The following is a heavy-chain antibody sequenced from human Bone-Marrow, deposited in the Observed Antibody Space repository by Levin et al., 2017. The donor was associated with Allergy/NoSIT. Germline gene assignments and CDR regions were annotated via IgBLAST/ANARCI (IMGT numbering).Heavy chain of an antibody. V-gene: IGHV3-72*01. CDR2: ITNKGRSYTA. Sequence: QTGGSLRLSCAGSGFTFSDHYIDWVRQAPGKGLEWVGRITNKGRSYTAEYAASMTGRFTISRDDSKNSVYLEMNSLRTEDTAVYYCADLGLSYGLDVWGQGTTVTVSS. CDR3: ADLGLSYGLDV. D-gene: IGHD3/OR15-3a*01. CDR1: GFTFSDHY. J-gene: IGHJ6*02.